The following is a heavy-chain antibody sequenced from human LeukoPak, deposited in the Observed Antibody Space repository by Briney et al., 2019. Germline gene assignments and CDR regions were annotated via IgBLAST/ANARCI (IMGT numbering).Heavy chain of an antibody. J-gene: IGHJ4*02. CDR2: IWYSGST. CDR1: GSSTSFYY. V-gene: IGHV4-59*01. Sequence: SETLSLTCTVPGSSTSFYYWSWLRQPPGKELEWIGYIWYSGSTEYNPSLKSRVSLSVDTSNNQVSLRLSSVTAADTAVYYCARGDNRGWYLFDSWGQGTLITVSS. D-gene: IGHD6-19*01. CDR3: ARGDNRGWYLFDS.